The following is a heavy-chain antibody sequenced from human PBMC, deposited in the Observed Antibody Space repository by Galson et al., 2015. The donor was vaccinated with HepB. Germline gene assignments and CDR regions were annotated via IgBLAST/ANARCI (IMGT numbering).Heavy chain of an antibody. J-gene: IGHJ3*01. CDR3: ARTPVTTFCGADCPLAL. CDR1: GYSFTDYY. D-gene: IGHD2-21*02. Sequence: SVKVSCKASGYSFTDYYIHWVRRTPGQGLEWMGWISPDRGDTHYAQTFQGRVTVTRDTAINTVYMELNSLISDDTAFYYCARTPVTTFCGADCPLALWGQGTVVSVSS. CDR2: ISPDRGDT. V-gene: IGHV1-2*02.